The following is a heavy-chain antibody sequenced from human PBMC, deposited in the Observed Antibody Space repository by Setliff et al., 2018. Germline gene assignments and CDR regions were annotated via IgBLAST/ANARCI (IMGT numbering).Heavy chain of an antibody. V-gene: IGHV3-30*02. J-gene: IGHJ4*02. CDR3: ARSVVVVAAIVDY. D-gene: IGHD2-15*01. Sequence: GGSLRLSCAASEFSFSYFGMHWVRQAPGKGPEWVAFVRHDGSTKYYTESVKGRFTISRDNSRNTLDLQMNSLRPEDTAVYYCARSVVVVAAIVDYWGQGTLVTVSS. CDR2: VRHDGSTK. CDR1: EFSFSYFG.